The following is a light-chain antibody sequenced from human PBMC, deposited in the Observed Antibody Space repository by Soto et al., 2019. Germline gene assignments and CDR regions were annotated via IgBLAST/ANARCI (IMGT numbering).Light chain of an antibody. Sequence: DIQMTQSTSTLSASVGDTVTITCRASQTISGWLAWYQQRPGKAPNLLIFDASTLESGVPSRFSGSGSGTDFTLTISSLQPEDFATYYCQQANSFPLTFGGGTKVDIK. V-gene: IGKV1-12*01. CDR1: QTISGW. CDR2: DAS. CDR3: QQANSFPLT. J-gene: IGKJ4*01.